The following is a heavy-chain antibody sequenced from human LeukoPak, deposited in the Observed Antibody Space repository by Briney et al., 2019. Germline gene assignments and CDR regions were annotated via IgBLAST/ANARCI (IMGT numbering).Heavy chain of an antibody. CDR2: IYPGDSDA. V-gene: IGHV5-51*01. CDR1: EYSFTNYW. J-gene: IGHJ4*02. CDR3: ARDIQNYFDY. Sequence: GESLKISCKGSEYSFTNYWIAWVRQMPGKGLEWMGIIYPGDSDARYSPSFQGQVTISVDRSISTAYLHWSSLKASETAMYYCARDIQNYFDYWGQGTLVTVSS.